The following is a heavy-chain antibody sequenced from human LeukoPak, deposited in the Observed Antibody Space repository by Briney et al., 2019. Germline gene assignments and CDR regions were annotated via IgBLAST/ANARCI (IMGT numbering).Heavy chain of an antibody. CDR2: INHSGST. D-gene: IGHD3-16*01. CDR1: GGSFSGYY. CDR3: ARGGGSGRPPYYFDY. Sequence: SETLSLTCAVYGGSFSGYYWSWIRQPPGKGLEWIGEINHSGSTNYNPCLKSRVTISVDTSKNQFSLKLSSVTAADTAVYYCARGGGSGRPPYYFDYWGQGTLVTVSS. V-gene: IGHV4-34*01. J-gene: IGHJ4*02.